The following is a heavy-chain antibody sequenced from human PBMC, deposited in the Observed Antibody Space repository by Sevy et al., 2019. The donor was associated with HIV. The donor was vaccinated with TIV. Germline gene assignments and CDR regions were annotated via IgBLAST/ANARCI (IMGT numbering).Heavy chain of an antibody. CDR2: INSDGSST. J-gene: IGHJ2*01. V-gene: IGHV3-74*01. CDR3: ARAPGSGYFDL. D-gene: IGHD6-25*01. Sequence: GGSLRLSCAASGFTFRSYWMHWVRQAPGKGLMWVSRINSDGSSTNYADSGKGRFTISRYNAKNTLYLQVNSLRAEDTAVYYCARAPGSGYFDLWGRGTLVTVSS. CDR1: GFTFRSYW.